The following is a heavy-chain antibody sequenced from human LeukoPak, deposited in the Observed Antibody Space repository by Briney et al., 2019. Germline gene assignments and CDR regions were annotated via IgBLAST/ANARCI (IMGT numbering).Heavy chain of an antibody. Sequence: SQTLSLTCTVSGGSISSGGYYWSWIRQHPGKGLEWIGYIYYSGSTYYNPSLKSRVTISVDTSKNQFSLKLSSVTAVDTAVYYCARAGRYFDWLHWFDPWGQGTLVTVSS. D-gene: IGHD3-9*01. V-gene: IGHV4-31*03. CDR2: IYYSGST. J-gene: IGHJ5*02. CDR1: GGSISSGGYY. CDR3: ARAGRYFDWLHWFDP.